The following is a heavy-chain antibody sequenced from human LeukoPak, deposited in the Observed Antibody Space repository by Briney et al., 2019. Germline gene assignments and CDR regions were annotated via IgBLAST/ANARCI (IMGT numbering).Heavy chain of an antibody. J-gene: IGHJ4*02. D-gene: IGHD1-26*01. CDR2: IYYSGST. V-gene: IGHV4-39*01. CDR3: ARQEVVGATGGDY. CDR1: GGSISSSSYY. Sequence: PSETLSLTCTVSGGSISSSSYYWGWIRQPPGKGLKWIGSIYYSGSTYYNPSLKSRVTISVDTSKNQFSLKLSSVTAADTAVYYCARQEVVGATGGDYWGQGTLVTVSS.